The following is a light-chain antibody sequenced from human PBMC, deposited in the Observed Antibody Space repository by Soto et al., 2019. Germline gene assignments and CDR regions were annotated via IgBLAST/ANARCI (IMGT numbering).Light chain of an antibody. CDR3: KQSYRTPPGT. J-gene: IGKJ5*01. CDR2: GAS. V-gene: IGKV3D-15*01. Sequence: EIVMTHSPVTLSVCPWEMATLSCRASQSVGSQLAWFQQKPGQAPRLLIYGASSRATGIPDRFSGSGSGTDFTLTISSLQPEDFATYYCKQSYRTPPGTFGQGTRLEIK. CDR1: QSVGSQ.